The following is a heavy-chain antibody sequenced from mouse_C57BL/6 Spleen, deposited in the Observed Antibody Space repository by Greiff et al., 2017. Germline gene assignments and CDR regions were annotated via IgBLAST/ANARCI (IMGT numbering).Heavy chain of an antibody. Sequence: EVHLVESGGGLVKPGGSLKLSCAASGFTFSSYAMSWVRQTPEKRLEWVATISDGGSYTYYPDNVKGRFTISRDNAKNNLYLQMSQLKSEDTAMYYCAREGLFSTTERGYFDVWGTGTTVTVSS. CDR3: AREGLFSTTERGYFDV. D-gene: IGHD1-1*01. CDR1: GFTFSSYA. CDR2: ISDGGSYT. J-gene: IGHJ1*03. V-gene: IGHV5-4*01.